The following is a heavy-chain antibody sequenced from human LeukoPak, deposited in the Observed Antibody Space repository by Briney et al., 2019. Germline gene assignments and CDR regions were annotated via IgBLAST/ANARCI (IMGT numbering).Heavy chain of an antibody. CDR3: ARDYYYDSSGYYYQYGMDV. CDR2: IYYSGST. Sequence: SETLSLTCTVSGGSISSGGYYWSWIRQHPGKGLEWIGYIYYSGSTYYNPSLKSRVTISVDTSKNQFSLKLSPVTAADTAVYYCARDYYYDSSGYYYQYGMDVWGQGTTVTVSS. V-gene: IGHV4-31*03. CDR1: GGSISSGGYY. D-gene: IGHD3-22*01. J-gene: IGHJ6*02.